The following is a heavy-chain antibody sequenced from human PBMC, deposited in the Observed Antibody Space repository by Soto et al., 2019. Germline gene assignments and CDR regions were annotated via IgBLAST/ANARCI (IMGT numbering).Heavy chain of an antibody. CDR1: GYTFSRFR. CDR3: AKRAMIVGQYYFDY. Sequence: ASVKVSCKASGYTFSRFRISWFRQAPGQGLEWMGWISAYNGDTAYAQKFQGRVTLTTDTSTNTAYMELRSLGSDDTALYFCAKRAMIVGQYYFDYWGQGTLVTVSS. V-gene: IGHV1-18*01. J-gene: IGHJ4*02. D-gene: IGHD1-26*01. CDR2: ISAYNGDT.